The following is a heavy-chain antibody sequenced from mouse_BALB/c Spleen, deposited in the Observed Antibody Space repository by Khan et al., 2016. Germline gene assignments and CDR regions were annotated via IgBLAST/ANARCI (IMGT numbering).Heavy chain of an antibody. CDR3: ARGEDYYGSRAAY. D-gene: IGHD1-1*01. CDR2: ISNGGGST. V-gene: IGHV5-12*02. Sequence: EVELVESGGGLVQPGGSLKLSCATSGFTFSDYYMYWVRQTPEKRLEWVAYISNGGGSTYYPDTVKGRFTISRDNAKNTLYLQMSRLKSEDTAMYSCARGEDYYGSRAAYWGQGTLVTVSA. J-gene: IGHJ3*01. CDR1: GFTFSDYY.